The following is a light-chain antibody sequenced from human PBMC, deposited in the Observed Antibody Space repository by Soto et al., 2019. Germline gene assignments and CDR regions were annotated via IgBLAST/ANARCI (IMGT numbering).Light chain of an antibody. CDR1: SSDVGGYNY. CDR2: EVS. J-gene: IGLJ1*01. Sequence: QSALTQPPSASGSPGQSVTISCTGTSSDVGGYNYVSWYQQHPSKAPKLMIYEVSKRPSGVPDRFSGSKSGNTASLTVSGLQAEDEADYYCSSYAGTNAYVFGNGTKLTVL. CDR3: SSYAGTNAYV. V-gene: IGLV2-8*01.